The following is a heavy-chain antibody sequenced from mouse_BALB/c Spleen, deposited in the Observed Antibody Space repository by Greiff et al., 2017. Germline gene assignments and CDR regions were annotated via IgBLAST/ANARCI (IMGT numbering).Heavy chain of an antibody. V-gene: IGHV1-5*01. CDR3: TREAYYGNGDYAMDY. CDR2: IYPGNSDT. J-gene: IGHJ4*01. CDR1: GYTFTSYW. D-gene: IGHD2-10*01. Sequence: VHVKQSGTVLARPGASVKISCKASGYTFTSYWMHWVKQRPGQGLEWIGAIYPGNSDTSYNQKFKGKAKLTAVTSTSTAYMELSSLTNEDSAVYYCTREAYYGNGDYAMDYWGQGTSVTVSS.